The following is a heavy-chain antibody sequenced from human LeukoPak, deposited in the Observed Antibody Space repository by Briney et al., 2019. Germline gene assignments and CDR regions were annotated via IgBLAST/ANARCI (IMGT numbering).Heavy chain of an antibody. D-gene: IGHD1-7*01. CDR1: GYSISSGYY. J-gene: IGHJ4*02. CDR3: ARQYNWNYGLDY. Sequence: PSETLSLTCTVSGYSISSGYYWGWIRQPPGKGLEWIGSIYHSASTYYNPSLKSRVTISVDTSKNQFSLKLSSVTAADTAVNYCARQYNWNYGLDYWGQGTLVTVSS. CDR2: IYHSAST. V-gene: IGHV4-38-2*02.